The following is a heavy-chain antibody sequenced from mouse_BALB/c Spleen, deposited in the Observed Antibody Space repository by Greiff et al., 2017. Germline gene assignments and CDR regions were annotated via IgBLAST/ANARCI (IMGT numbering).Heavy chain of an antibody. CDR3: ARTLLYYGSSYDYAMDY. D-gene: IGHD1-1*01. Sequence: LVKTGASVKISCKASGYSFTGYYMHWVKQSHGKSLEWIGYISCYNGATSYNQKFKGKATFTVDTSSSTAYMQFNSLTSEDSAVYYCARTLLYYGSSYDYAMDYWGQGTSVTVSS. V-gene: IGHV1S34*01. CDR2: ISCYNGAT. J-gene: IGHJ4*01. CDR1: GYSFTGYY.